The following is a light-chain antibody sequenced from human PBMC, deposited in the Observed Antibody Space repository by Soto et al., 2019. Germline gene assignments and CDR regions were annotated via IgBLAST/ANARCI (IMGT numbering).Light chain of an antibody. V-gene: IGKV1-5*01. CDR2: ESS. CDR1: QNINNW. CDR3: QQYNRS. J-gene: IGKJ1*01. Sequence: DIQMTQSPATLSASVGDRVTITCRASQNINNWLAWYQQKPGKAPKLLIYESSSLDSGVPSRFSGTGSGTEFTLTISGLQPDDFATYYCQQYNRSFGQGTKVDNK.